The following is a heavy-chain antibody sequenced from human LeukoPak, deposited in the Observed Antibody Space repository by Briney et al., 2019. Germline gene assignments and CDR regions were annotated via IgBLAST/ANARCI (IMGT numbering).Heavy chain of an antibody. V-gene: IGHV1-8*01. Sequence: ASVKVSCKASGYTFTSYDINWVRQATGQGLEWMGWMNPNSGNTGYAQKFQGRVTMTRNTSISTAYMELSSLRSEDTAVYYCARESINPLPQLGFDPWGQGTLVTVSS. CDR3: ARESINPLPQLGFDP. J-gene: IGHJ5*02. CDR2: MNPNSGNT. CDR1: GYTFTSYD. D-gene: IGHD1-1*01.